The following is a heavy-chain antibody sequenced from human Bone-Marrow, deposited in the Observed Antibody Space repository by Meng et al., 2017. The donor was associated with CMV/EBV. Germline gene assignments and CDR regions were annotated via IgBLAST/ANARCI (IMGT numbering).Heavy chain of an antibody. CDR3: ARDLSSIAARPGEY. CDR1: GFTFSSYE. V-gene: IGHV3-48*03. CDR2: ISSSGSTI. J-gene: IGHJ6*02. D-gene: IGHD6-6*01. Sequence: GGSLRLSCAASGFTFSSYEMNWVRQAPGKGLEWVSYISSSGSTIYYADSVKGRFTISRDNAKNSLYLQMNSLRAEDTAVYYCARDLSSIAARPGEYWGQGNTV.